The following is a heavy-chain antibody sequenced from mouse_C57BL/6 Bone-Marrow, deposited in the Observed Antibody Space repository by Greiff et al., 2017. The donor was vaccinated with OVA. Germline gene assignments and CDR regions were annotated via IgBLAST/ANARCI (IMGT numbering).Heavy chain of an antibody. CDR2: ISSGGSYT. CDR3: ARHLCLDY. CDR1: GFTFGSYG. J-gene: IGHJ2*01. V-gene: IGHV5-6*01. Sequence: EVMLVESGGDLVKPGGSLKLSCAASGFTFGSYGMSWVRQTPDKRLEWVATISSGGSYTYYPDSVKGRFTISRDNAKNTLYLQMSSLKSEDTAMYYCARHLCLDYWGQGTTLTVSS.